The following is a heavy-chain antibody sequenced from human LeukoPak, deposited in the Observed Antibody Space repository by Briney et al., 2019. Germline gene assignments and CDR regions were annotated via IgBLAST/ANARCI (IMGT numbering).Heavy chain of an antibody. D-gene: IGHD5-12*01. Sequence: SETLSLTCAVSVYSISSCCYWGWIRQPPGKGLEWIWSIYHSGSTHYNVSLKSRVTMSVDTSKNQFSLKLSSVTAEDTAVYYCARDRRGNDEFDYWGQGILVTVSS. J-gene: IGHJ4*02. CDR3: ARDRRGNDEFDY. V-gene: IGHV4-38-2*02. CDR1: VYSISSCCY. CDR2: IYHSGST.